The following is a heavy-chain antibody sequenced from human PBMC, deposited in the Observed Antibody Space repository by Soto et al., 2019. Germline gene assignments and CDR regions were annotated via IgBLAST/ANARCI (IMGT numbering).Heavy chain of an antibody. CDR3: ATDPYCGSAPGCSALDA. V-gene: IGHV1-18*04. J-gene: IGHJ6*02. Sequence: QVHLVQSGGKVKKPGASVKVSCKASGYPFTSSGFSWVRQAPGQGLEWMGWISAYNGNTLYAQKFKGRVTMTTDTSTSTAYMELGSLRSDDTAVYYCATDPYCGSAPGCSALDAWGQGTTVTVSS. D-gene: IGHD2-21*01. CDR2: ISAYNGNT. CDR1: GYPFTSSG.